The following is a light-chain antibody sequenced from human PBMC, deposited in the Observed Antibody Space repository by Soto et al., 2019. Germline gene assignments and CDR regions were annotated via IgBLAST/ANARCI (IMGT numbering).Light chain of an antibody. V-gene: IGKV3-20*01. CDR3: QQYNNWPPWT. Sequence: EIVLTQSPGTLSLSPGERATLSCMASQSVSSSYLAWYQQKPGQAPRLLIYGASSRATGIPDRFSGSGSGTDFTLTISRLEPEDFAVYYCQQYNNWPPWTFGQGTKVDIK. CDR2: GAS. J-gene: IGKJ1*01. CDR1: QSVSSSY.